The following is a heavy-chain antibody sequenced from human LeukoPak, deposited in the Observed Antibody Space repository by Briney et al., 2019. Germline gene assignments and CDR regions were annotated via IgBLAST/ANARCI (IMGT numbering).Heavy chain of an antibody. CDR3: ASASTYYYDSSGYYYGNAFDI. J-gene: IGHJ3*02. CDR1: GGTFSSYA. CDR2: IIPIFGTA. D-gene: IGHD3-22*01. Sequence: SVKVSCKASGGTFSSYAISWVRQAPGQGLEWMGGIIPIFGTANYAQKFQGRVTITTDESTSTAYMELSSLRSEDMAVYYCASASTYYYDSSGYYYGNAFDIWGQGTMVTVSS. V-gene: IGHV1-69*05.